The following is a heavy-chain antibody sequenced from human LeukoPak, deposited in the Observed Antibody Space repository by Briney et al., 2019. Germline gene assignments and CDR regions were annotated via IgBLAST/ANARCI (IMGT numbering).Heavy chain of an antibody. Sequence: GSLRLSCAASGFTFSSYAMHWVRQAPGKGLEWVAVISYDGSNKYYADSVKGRFTISRDNSKNTLYLQMNSLRVEDTALYYCAKDEGGPTVSDYWGQGTLVTVSS. D-gene: IGHD4-11*01. CDR1: GFTFSSYA. CDR2: ISYDGSNK. V-gene: IGHV3-30-3*01. J-gene: IGHJ4*02. CDR3: AKDEGGPTVSDY.